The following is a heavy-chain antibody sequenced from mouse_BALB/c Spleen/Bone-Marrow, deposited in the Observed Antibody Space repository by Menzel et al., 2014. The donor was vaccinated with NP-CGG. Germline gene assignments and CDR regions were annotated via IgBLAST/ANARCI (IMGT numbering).Heavy chain of an antibody. CDR3: ARSPGEVNY. CDR2: IAPANGNT. J-gene: IGHJ3*01. D-gene: IGHD1-3*01. Sequence: DVHLVESGAELVKPGASVKLSCTASGFNIKDAYMHWVKQRPAQGLEWIGRIAPANGNTEYDPKFLDKATITADTSSNTAYLQLSSLTSENTAVYYCARSPGEVNYWGQGTLVTVSA. CDR1: GFNIKDAY. V-gene: IGHV14-3*02.